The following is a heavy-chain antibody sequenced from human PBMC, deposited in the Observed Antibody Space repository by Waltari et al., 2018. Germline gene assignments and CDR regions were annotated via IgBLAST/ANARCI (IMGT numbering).Heavy chain of an antibody. J-gene: IGHJ4*02. CDR1: GFTFSSYS. Sequence: DVQLVESGGGLVKPGGSLRLSCAASGFTFSSYSMHWVRQAPGKGREWVASSSSGGTYIYYTYSVKGRFTISRGSVTDSLYLQMNSLRVEDTATYFCVRSTSWRYYFDTWGQGTLVAVSS. CDR2: SSSGGTYI. D-gene: IGHD6-13*01. V-gene: IGHV3-21*01. CDR3: VRSTSWRYYFDT.